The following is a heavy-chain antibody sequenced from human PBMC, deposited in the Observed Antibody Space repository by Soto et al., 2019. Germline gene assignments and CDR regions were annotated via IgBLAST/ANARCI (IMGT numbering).Heavy chain of an antibody. CDR2: IYYSGIT. D-gene: IGHD5-18*01. CDR3: ARDSSGPGYSYGKFDY. J-gene: IGHJ4*02. CDR1: GASISSGGYF. V-gene: IGHV4-31*03. Sequence: SETLSLTCTVSGASISSGGYFWTWIRQRPGKGLEWIGNIYYSGITYYNPSLRSRVSISLDPSESQFSRKVNSVTAAATAVYYCARDSSGPGYSYGKFDYWGQGALVTVS.